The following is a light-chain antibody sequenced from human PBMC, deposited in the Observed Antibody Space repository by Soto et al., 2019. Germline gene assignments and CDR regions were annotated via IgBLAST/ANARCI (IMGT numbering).Light chain of an antibody. CDR2: GVT. J-gene: IGLJ1*01. Sequence: QSVLTQPTSVSGSPGQSITISCTGNHNDIGTYDYVSWYQQHPGRAPRLLIYGVTTRPSGISDRFSASKSGLTASLTISGLQPEDEADYYRSSFTSNRIDVFGPGTKVTVL. CDR3: SSFTSNRIDV. V-gene: IGLV2-14*03. CDR1: HNDIGTYDY.